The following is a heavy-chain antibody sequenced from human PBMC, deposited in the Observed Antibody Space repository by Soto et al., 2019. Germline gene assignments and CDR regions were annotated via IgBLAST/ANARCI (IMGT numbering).Heavy chain of an antibody. Sequence: GASVKVSCKASGYTFTSYYMHWVRQAPGQGLEWMGIINPSGGSTSYAQKFQGRVTMTRDTSTSTVYMELSSLRSEDTAVYYCARDLAKMTTVTFNRGFDPWGQGTLVTVSS. D-gene: IGHD4-4*01. CDR2: INPSGGST. V-gene: IGHV1-46*01. J-gene: IGHJ5*02. CDR3: ARDLAKMTTVTFNRGFDP. CDR1: GYTFTSYY.